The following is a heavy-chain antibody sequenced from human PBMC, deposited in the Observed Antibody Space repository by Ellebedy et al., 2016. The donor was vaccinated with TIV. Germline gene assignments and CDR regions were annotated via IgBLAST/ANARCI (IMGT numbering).Heavy chain of an antibody. CDR2: IVVASGNT. D-gene: IGHD3-10*01. J-gene: IGHJ4*02. Sequence: SVKVSXXASGFTFTTSAVQWVRQARGQRLEWIGWIVVASGNTNYAQKFQERVTITRDMSTSTVYMELSSLTSEDTAVYYCATEVWFGELLYDYWGQGTLVTVSS. V-gene: IGHV1-58*01. CDR3: ATEVWFGELLYDY. CDR1: GFTFTTSA.